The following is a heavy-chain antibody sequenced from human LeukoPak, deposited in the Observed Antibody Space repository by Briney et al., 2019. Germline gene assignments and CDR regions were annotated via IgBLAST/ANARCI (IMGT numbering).Heavy chain of an antibody. CDR2: IEWDDDK. D-gene: IGHD2-8*02. CDR3: ARSTAHLSSYWYFDV. Sequence: TLSLTCTVSGGSISSYYWSWIRQPPGKALEWLARIEWDDDKLYNTSLRTRLSISKDTSKNQVVLTLTNMDRVDTATYYCARSTAHLSSYWYFDVWGRGTLVTVSS. CDR1: GGSISSYY. V-gene: IGHV2-70*16. J-gene: IGHJ2*01.